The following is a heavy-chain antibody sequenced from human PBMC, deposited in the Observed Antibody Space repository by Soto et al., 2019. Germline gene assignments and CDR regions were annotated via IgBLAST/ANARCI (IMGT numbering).Heavy chain of an antibody. CDR2: ISGDGGTT. CDR3: AKDRHPDVIWTFDN. J-gene: IGHJ4*02. D-gene: IGHD3-9*01. Sequence: GGSLGLSCAASGFTFKTYTMNWVRLAPGKGLEWVSGISGDGGTTRYADSVEGRFTISRDNSKNMVFLQMNSLRVEDTAVYYCAKDRHPDVIWTFDNWGQGTSVTASS. CDR1: GFTFKTYT. V-gene: IGHV3-23*01.